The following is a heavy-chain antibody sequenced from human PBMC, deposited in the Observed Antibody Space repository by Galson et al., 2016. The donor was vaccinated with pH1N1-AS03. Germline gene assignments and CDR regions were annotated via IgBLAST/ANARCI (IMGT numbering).Heavy chain of an antibody. CDR2: IDPDHDGGT. Sequence: SVKVSCKASGYTFTAYYIHWVRQAPGQGLEWMGWIDPDHDGGTRYAQKFQGRVTMARDASTTTVYMEVTRLTSNDTAVYYCARILRRKGGLDSWGQGTLVTVTS. D-gene: IGHD3-16*01. J-gene: IGHJ5*01. V-gene: IGHV1-2*02. CDR3: ARILRRKGGLDS. CDR1: GYTFTAYY.